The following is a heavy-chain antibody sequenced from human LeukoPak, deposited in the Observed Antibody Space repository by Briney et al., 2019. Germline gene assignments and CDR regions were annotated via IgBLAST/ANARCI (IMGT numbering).Heavy chain of an antibody. Sequence: EASVKVSCKASGYTFTSYGISWVRQAPGQGLEWMGGIIPIFGTANYAQKFQGRVTITADESTSTAYMELSSLRSEDTAVYYCARGYCSGGSCYSGYYFDYWGQGTLVTVSS. V-gene: IGHV1-69*13. D-gene: IGHD2-15*01. CDR1: GYTFTSYG. CDR2: IIPIFGTA. CDR3: ARGYCSGGSCYSGYYFDY. J-gene: IGHJ4*02.